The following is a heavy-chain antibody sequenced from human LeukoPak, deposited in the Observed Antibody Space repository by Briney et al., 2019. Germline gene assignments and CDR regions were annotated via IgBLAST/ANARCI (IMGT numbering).Heavy chain of an antibody. J-gene: IGHJ4*02. V-gene: IGHV4-59*01. CDR2: IYYSGGT. CDR3: AREVPIVRGLRWDY. CDR1: GGSISNYY. D-gene: IGHD3-10*01. Sequence: PSETLSPTCTVSGGSISNYYWNWVRQSPGKGLECIGYIYYSGGTNCDPSLKSRVTISIDTSKNQFSLKLRSVTAADTVVYYCAREVPIVRGLRWDYWGQGTLVTVSS.